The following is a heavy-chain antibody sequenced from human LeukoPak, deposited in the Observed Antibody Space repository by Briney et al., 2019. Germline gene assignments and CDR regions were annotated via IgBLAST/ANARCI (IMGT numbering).Heavy chain of an antibody. CDR1: GFTSSNYG. Sequence: GGSLRLSCAASGFTSSNYGMNWVRQAPGKGLEWVSGISGSGGSTYYADSVKGRFTISRDNSKNTLYVQMNSLRVEDTAVYYCAKEQAVAAFWYFDLWGRGTLVTVSS. D-gene: IGHD6-19*01. CDR3: AKEQAVAAFWYFDL. J-gene: IGHJ2*01. CDR2: ISGSGGST. V-gene: IGHV3-23*01.